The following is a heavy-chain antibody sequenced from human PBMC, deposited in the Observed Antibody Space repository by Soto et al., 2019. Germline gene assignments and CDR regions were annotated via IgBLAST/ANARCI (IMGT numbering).Heavy chain of an antibody. Sequence: SVKVSCKASGGTFSSYAISWVRQAPGQGLEWMGGIIPIFGTANYAQKFQGRVTITADESTSTAYKELSSLRSEDTAVYYCARKNYDFWSGYYTGIPRSYYYYGMDVWGQGTTVTVSS. CDR2: IIPIFGTA. D-gene: IGHD3-3*01. J-gene: IGHJ6*02. CDR1: GGTFSSYA. V-gene: IGHV1-69*13. CDR3: ARKNYDFWSGYYTGIPRSYYYYGMDV.